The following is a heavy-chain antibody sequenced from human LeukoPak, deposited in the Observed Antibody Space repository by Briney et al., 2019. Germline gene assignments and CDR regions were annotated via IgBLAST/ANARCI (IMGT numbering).Heavy chain of an antibody. D-gene: IGHD3-10*01. J-gene: IGHJ2*01. Sequence: PGGSLRLSXSVSGFTVRSKYVSWVRQAPGKGLEWVSVIYSGGSTYYADSVKGRFTISRDNPKNTLFLQMNSLRAEDTAVYYCARFYASGGRDWYFDLWGRGTLVTVSS. CDR3: ARFYASGGRDWYFDL. CDR1: GFTVRSKY. V-gene: IGHV3-66*02. CDR2: IYSGGST.